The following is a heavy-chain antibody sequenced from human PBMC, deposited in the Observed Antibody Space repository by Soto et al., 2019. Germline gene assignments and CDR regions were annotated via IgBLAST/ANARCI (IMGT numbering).Heavy chain of an antibody. CDR3: ATVSPPPISYYGPQPPPHMAFDI. D-gene: IGHD3-10*01. CDR2: FDPEDGET. J-gene: IGHJ3*02. V-gene: IGHV1-24*01. Sequence: ASVKVSCKVSGYTLTELSMHCVQQAPGKGLEWMGGFDPEDGETIYAQKFEGRVTITEDRSTDTAYMELSSLRFEVTAGDYCATVSPPPISYYGPQPPPHMAFDIWGQGTMVTVSS. CDR1: GYTLTELS.